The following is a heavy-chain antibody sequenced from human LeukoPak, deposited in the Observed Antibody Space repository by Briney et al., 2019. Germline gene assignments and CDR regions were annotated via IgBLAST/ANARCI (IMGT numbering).Heavy chain of an antibody. J-gene: IGHJ3*02. CDR1: GFTFDDYA. D-gene: IGHD5-18*01. CDR2: ISWNSGSI. CDR3: AKTSYGSSQDAFDI. V-gene: IGHV3-9*01. Sequence: GGSLRLSCAASGFTFDDYAMHWVRQAPGKGLEWVSGISWNSGSIGYADSVKGRFTISRDNAKNSLYLQMNSLRAEDTALYYCAKTSYGSSQDAFDIWGQGTMVTVSS.